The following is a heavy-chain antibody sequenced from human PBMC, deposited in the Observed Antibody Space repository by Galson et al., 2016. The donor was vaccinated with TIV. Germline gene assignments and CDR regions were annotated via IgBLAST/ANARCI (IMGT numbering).Heavy chain of an antibody. Sequence: SLRLSCAASGLSVSINYMTWVRQAPGKGLEWVSLISDGGNTYYSDSVKGRLTISRDNSQNNLYLQMNSLRLEETAVYYCARDRMVDATYYYYYYGMDVWGQGTAVTVSS. CDR2: ISDGGNT. D-gene: IGHD2-8*01. CDR1: GLSVSINY. V-gene: IGHV3-66*02. J-gene: IGHJ6*02. CDR3: ARDRMVDATYYYYYYGMDV.